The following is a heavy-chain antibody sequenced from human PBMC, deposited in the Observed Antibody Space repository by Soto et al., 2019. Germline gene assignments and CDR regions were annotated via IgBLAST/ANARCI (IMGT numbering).Heavy chain of an antibody. CDR1: GGTFSSYT. D-gene: IGHD2-15*01. V-gene: IGHV1-69*04. Sequence: QVQLVHSGAEVKKPGSSVKVSCKASGGTFSSYTISWVRQAPGQGLEWMGRIIPILGIADYAQNFQGRVTITADKSTSTAYMELSSLRSEDTAVYYCAREQVILGTYGMDVWGQGTTVTVSS. J-gene: IGHJ6*02. CDR2: IIPILGIA. CDR3: AREQVILGTYGMDV.